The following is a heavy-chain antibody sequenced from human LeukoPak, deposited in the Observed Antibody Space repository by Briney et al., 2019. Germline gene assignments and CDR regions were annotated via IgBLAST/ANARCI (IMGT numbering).Heavy chain of an antibody. Sequence: ASVKVSCKASGYTFTSYYMHWVRQAPGQGLEWMGIINPSGGSTSYAQKFQGSVTMTRDTSTSTVYMELSSLRSEDTAVYYCARDIVVVPAATEDYYYYGMDVWGKGTTVTVSS. CDR3: ARDIVVVPAATEDYYYYGMDV. V-gene: IGHV1-46*01. CDR2: INPSGGST. CDR1: GYTFTSYY. D-gene: IGHD2-2*01. J-gene: IGHJ6*04.